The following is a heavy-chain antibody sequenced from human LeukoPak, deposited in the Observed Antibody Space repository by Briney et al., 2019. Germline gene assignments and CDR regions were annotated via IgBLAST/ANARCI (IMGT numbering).Heavy chain of an antibody. CDR2: IKVDGRET. CDR3: ARVTRYAFDI. V-gene: IGHV3-7*05. D-gene: IGHD6-6*01. CDR1: GFIFNDYW. J-gene: IGHJ3*02. Sequence: PGGSLRLSCEASGFIFNDYWMAWVRQAPGKGLEWVANIKVDGRETYYVDSLEGRFTISRDNAKKSLYLQMNSLRVEDRAVYYCARVTRYAFDIWGQGTMVTVSS.